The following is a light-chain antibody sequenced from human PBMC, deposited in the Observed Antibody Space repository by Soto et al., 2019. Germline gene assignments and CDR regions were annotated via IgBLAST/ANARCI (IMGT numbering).Light chain of an antibody. CDR2: AAS. J-gene: IGKJ3*01. CDR1: QGISNY. CDR3: QEYNSAPFT. Sequence: DIQMTQSPSSLSASVGDRVTITCRASQGISNYLAWYQQKPGKVPKLLIYAASALQPGVPSRFRGSGSGTDFTLTIISPQPEDVATYYGQEYNSAPFTFGPGTKVNIK. V-gene: IGKV1-27*01.